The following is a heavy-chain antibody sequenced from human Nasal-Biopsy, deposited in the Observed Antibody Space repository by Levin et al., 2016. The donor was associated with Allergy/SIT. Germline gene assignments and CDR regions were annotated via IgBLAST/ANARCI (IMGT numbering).Heavy chain of an antibody. J-gene: IGHJ5*02. V-gene: IGHV4-59*01. CDR2: MYYSGST. CDR1: GGSISNYY. Sequence: SETLSLTCTVSGGSISNYYWSWIRQPPGKGLEWIGYMYYSGSTNYNPSLKSRVVISVDTSKNQFSLKVSSVTAADTAVYYCARDPYGRWFDPWGQGTLVTVSS. D-gene: IGHD4-17*01. CDR3: ARDPYGRWFDP.